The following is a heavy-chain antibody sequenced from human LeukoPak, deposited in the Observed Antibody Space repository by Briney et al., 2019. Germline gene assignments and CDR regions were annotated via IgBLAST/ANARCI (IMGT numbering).Heavy chain of an antibody. V-gene: IGHV1-69*13. Sequence: SVKVSCKASGGTFSNLAINWVRQAPGQGLEWMGGIIPISGTANNAQKFQGRVTMTADESTRTAYMELSSLRSEDTAVYYCARLGLHSSGYYGPDAGGFDIWGQGTMVTVSS. D-gene: IGHD3-22*01. J-gene: IGHJ3*02. CDR3: ARLGLHSSGYYGPDAGGFDI. CDR1: GGTFSNLA. CDR2: IIPISGTA.